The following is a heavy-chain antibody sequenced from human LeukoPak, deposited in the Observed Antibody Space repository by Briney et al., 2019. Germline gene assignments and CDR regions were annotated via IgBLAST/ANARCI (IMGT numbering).Heavy chain of an antibody. Sequence: PGGSLRLSCAASGFTFSRYSMNWARQAPGKGLEWVSYISTSSSTIYYADSVKGRFTISRDNGKSSLYLQMNSLRVEDTALYYCAREKEDYYYYDSSGYYSDWGQGTLVTVSS. D-gene: IGHD3-22*01. J-gene: IGHJ4*02. CDR2: ISTSSSTI. CDR3: AREKEDYYYYDSSGYYSD. V-gene: IGHV3-48*01. CDR1: GFTFSRYS.